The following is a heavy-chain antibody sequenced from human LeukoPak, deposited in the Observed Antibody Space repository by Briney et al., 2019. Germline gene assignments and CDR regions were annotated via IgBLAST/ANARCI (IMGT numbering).Heavy chain of an antibody. CDR3: AKIGRRYDFWTGYYEEEVDYMDV. Sequence: PGGSLRLSCAASGFTFSSYAMSWVRQAPGKGLEWVSGISGSGGSTYHADSVKGRFTISRDNSKNTLYLQMNSLRAEDTAVYYCAKIGRRYDFWTGYYEEEVDYMDVWGKGTTVTVS. CDR1: GFTFSSYA. V-gene: IGHV3-23*01. D-gene: IGHD3-3*01. J-gene: IGHJ6*03. CDR2: ISGSGGST.